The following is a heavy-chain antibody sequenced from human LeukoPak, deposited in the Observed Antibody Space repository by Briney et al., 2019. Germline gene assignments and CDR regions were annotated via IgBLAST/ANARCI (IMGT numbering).Heavy chain of an antibody. CDR3: AAVTSYDTSGYYYEGNAFDI. J-gene: IGHJ3*02. D-gene: IGHD3-22*01. Sequence: SVKVSFKASGFTFTDSVMQWVRQARGQRLEWIGWIVVGSGNTNYAQKFQERVTITRDMSTSTAYMELSSLRSEDTAVYYCAAVTSYDTSGYYYEGNAFDIWGQGTLVTVSS. V-gene: IGHV1-58*02. CDR2: IVVGSGNT. CDR1: GFTFTDSV.